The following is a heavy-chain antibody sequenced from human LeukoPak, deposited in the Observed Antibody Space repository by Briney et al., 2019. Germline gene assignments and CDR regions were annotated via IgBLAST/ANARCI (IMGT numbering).Heavy chain of an antibody. Sequence: GGSLRLSCAPSGFTFSSYWMSWVRQAPGKGLEWVANIKQDGSEKYYVDSVKGRFTISRDNAKNSLYLQMNSLRAEDTAVYYCARIPPQRSILTGYYFDYWGQGTLVTVSS. J-gene: IGHJ4*02. CDR1: GFTFSSYW. CDR2: IKQDGSEK. V-gene: IGHV3-7*01. CDR3: ARIPPQRSILTGYYFDY. D-gene: IGHD3-9*01.